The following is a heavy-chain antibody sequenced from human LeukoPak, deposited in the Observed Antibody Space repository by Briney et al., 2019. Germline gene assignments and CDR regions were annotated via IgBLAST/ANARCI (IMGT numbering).Heavy chain of an antibody. D-gene: IGHD6-13*01. J-gene: IGHJ3*02. Sequence: SETLSLTCTVSGDSLSSSTYYWAWIRQPPGKGLEWIGSIYYGGSTYYNPSLKTRVAISVDTSKNQFSLKLNSVTAADTAVYYCARRPYSTFDIWGQGTLVTVS. CDR2: IYYGGST. V-gene: IGHV4-39*01. CDR3: ARRPYSTFDI. CDR1: GDSLSSSTYY.